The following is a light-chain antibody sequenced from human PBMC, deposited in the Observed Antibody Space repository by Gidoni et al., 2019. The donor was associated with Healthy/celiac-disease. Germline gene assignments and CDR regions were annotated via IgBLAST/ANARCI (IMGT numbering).Light chain of an antibody. J-gene: IGKJ2*01. CDR3: QQYNSYRYT. V-gene: IGKV1-5*03. CDR1: QSISSW. Sequence: DIQRTQSPSTLSASVGDRVTITCRASQSISSWLAWYQQKPGKAPKLLIYKAASLESGVPSRFSGSGSGTEFTLTISSLQPDDFATYYCQQYNSYRYTFGQWTKLEIK. CDR2: KAA.